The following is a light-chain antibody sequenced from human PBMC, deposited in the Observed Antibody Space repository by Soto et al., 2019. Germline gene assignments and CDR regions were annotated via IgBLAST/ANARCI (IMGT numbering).Light chain of an antibody. CDR2: GAS. CDR1: QSVSNNY. Sequence: EIVLTQSPCTLSLSPGERATLSCRASQSVSNNYLAWYQQKPGQAPRRLIYGASSRATGIPDRFSGSGSGTDFTLTISRLEPEDFAVYYCQQYGSSPTFGERTRLEIK. CDR3: QQYGSSPT. V-gene: IGKV3-20*01. J-gene: IGKJ5*01.